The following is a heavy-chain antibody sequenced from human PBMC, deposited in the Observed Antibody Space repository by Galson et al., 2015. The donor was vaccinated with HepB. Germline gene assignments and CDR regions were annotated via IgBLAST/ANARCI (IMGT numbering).Heavy chain of an antibody. V-gene: IGHV1-69*04. CDR2: IIPILGIA. CDR1: GGTFSSYA. CDR3: ARDPRTLVVPAAMYNWYFDL. J-gene: IGHJ2*01. Sequence: SVKVSCKASGGTFSSYAISWVRQAPGQGLEWMGRIIPILGIANYAQKFQGRVTITADKSTSTAYMELSSLRSEDTAVYYCARDPRTLVVPAAMYNWYFDLWGRGTLVTVSS. D-gene: IGHD2-2*01.